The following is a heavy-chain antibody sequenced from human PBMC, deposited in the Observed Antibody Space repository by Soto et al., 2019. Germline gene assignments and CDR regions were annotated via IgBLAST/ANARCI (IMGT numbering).Heavy chain of an antibody. CDR3: ARDKVTPNCTNGVCLMGVWFGEYLAY. CDR1: GFTFSSYG. V-gene: IGHV3-33*01. J-gene: IGHJ4*02. Sequence: GGSLRLSCAASGFTFSSYGMHWVRQAPGKGLEWVAVIWYDGSNKYYADSVKGRFTISRDNSKNTLYLQMNSLRAEDTAVYYCARDKVTPNCTNGVCLMGVWFGEYLAYWGQGTLVTVSS. CDR2: IWYDGSNK. D-gene: IGHD2-8*01.